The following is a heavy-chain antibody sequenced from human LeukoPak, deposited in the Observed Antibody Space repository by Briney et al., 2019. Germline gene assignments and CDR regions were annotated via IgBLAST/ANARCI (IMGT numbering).Heavy chain of an antibody. CDR3: PRAPDYADPIHFDY. D-gene: IGHD4-17*01. J-gene: IGHJ4*02. V-gene: IGHV3-23*01. CDR2: ISGSGGST. CDR1: GFTFSSYW. Sequence: GGSLRLSCAASGFTFSSYWMSWVRQAPGKGLEWVSAISGSGGSTYYADSVRGRFTISRDNPKNTVYLQMNSLSAEDTAVYHCPRAPDYADPIHFDYWGKGTLVTVSS.